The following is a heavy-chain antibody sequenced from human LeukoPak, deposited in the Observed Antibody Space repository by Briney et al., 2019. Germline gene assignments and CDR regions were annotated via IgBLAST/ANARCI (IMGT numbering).Heavy chain of an antibody. Sequence: PSETLSLTCTVSGGSISSYYWSWVRHPPGKGLEWIGYIYYSGSTNYNPSLKSRVTMSVDTSKNQFSLKLSSVTAADTAVYYCVRGGIVGSTARIPLFDYWGQGTLVTVSS. J-gene: IGHJ4*02. V-gene: IGHV4-59*01. D-gene: IGHD1-26*01. CDR2: IYYSGST. CDR1: GGSISSYY. CDR3: VRGGIVGSTARIPLFDY.